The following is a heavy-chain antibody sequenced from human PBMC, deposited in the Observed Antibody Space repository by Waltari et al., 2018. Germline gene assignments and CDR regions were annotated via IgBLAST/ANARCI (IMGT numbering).Heavy chain of an antibody. J-gene: IGHJ3*02. V-gene: IGHV4-59*11. CDR3: ARVGDYGDYVRAFDI. CDR1: GGSISSHY. D-gene: IGHD4-17*01. CDR2: IYYSGST. Sequence: QVQLQESGPGLVKPSEPLSLTCTVPGGSISSHYWRRVLQPPGKGLEWIGYIYYSGSTNYNPSLKSRVTISVDTSKNQFSLKLSSVTAADTAVYYCARVGDYGDYVRAFDIWGQGTMVTVSS.